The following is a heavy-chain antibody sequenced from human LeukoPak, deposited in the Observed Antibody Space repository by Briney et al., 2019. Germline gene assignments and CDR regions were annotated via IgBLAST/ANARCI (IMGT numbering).Heavy chain of an antibody. Sequence: SETLFLTCTVSGGSISSYYWSWIRQPAGKGLEWSGRIYTSGSTNYNPSLKSRVTMSVDTSKNQFSLKLSSVTAADTAVYYCARDKQQLVHLSQAASGSGSWYFNLWGRGTLVTVSS. CDR3: ARDKQQLVHLSQAASGSGSWYFNL. CDR1: GGSISSYY. J-gene: IGHJ2*01. D-gene: IGHD6-13*01. CDR2: IYTSGST. V-gene: IGHV4-4*07.